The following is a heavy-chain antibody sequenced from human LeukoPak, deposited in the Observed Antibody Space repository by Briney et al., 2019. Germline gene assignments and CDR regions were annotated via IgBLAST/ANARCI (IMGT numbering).Heavy chain of an antibody. D-gene: IGHD3-10*01. CDR2: IKQDGSEK. CDR1: GFTFSSYW. Sequence: PGGSLRLSCAASGFTFSSYWMSWVRLAPGKGLEWVANIKQDGSEKYYVDSVKGRFTISRDNAKNSLYLQMNSLRAEDTAVYYCARDGGLLWFGELYLPLDYWGQGTLVTVSS. V-gene: IGHV3-7*01. CDR3: ARDGGLLWFGELYLPLDY. J-gene: IGHJ4*02.